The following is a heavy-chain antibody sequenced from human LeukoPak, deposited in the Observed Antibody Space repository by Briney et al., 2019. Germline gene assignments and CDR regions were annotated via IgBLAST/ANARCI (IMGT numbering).Heavy chain of an antibody. Sequence: ASVKDSCKASGYTFTSYYMHWVRQAPGQGLEWMGIINPSGGSTSYAQKFQGRVTMTRDTSTSTVYMELSSLRSEDTAVYYCARDSEIFGSHSWGQGPLVTVSS. CDR3: ARDSEIFGSHS. CDR1: GYTFTSYY. J-gene: IGHJ4*02. V-gene: IGHV1-46*01. D-gene: IGHD3-3*01. CDR2: INPSGGST.